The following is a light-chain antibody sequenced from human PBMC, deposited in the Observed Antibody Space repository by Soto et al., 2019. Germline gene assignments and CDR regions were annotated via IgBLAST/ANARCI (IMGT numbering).Light chain of an antibody. Sequence: SVLTQSASVSGSPGQSITISCTGNSSDVGSYNHVSWYQQHPGEVPKLIIFNVNDRPSGVSNRFSGSKSGNTASLTISGLQAEDEADYYCSSFTSSTTYVFGTGTKVTVL. CDR1: SSDVGSYNH. CDR2: NVN. J-gene: IGLJ1*01. CDR3: SSFTSSTTYV. V-gene: IGLV2-14*01.